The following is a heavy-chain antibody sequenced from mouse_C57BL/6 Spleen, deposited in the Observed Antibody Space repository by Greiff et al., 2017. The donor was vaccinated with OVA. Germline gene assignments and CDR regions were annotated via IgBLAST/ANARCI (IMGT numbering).Heavy chain of an antibody. J-gene: IGHJ2*01. CDR3: ARGGNGNYVSYFDY. CDR1: GYTFTSYD. CDR2: IYPRDGST. Sequence: VQLQQSGPELVKPGASVKLSCKASGYTFTSYDINWVKQRPGQGLEWIGWIYPRDGSTKYNEKFKGKATLTVDTSSSTAYMELHSLTSEDSAVYFCARGGNGNYVSYFDYWGQGTTLTVSS. D-gene: IGHD2-1*01. V-gene: IGHV1-85*01.